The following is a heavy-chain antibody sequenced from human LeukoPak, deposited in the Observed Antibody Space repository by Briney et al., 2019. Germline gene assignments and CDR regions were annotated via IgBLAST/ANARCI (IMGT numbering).Heavy chain of an antibody. J-gene: IGHJ5*02. CDR3: ARDGAMVRGVIITNSGWFDP. D-gene: IGHD3-10*01. CDR2: IIPIFGTA. CDR1: GGTFSIYA. Sequence: SVNVSCKASGGTFSIYAISWVRQAPGQGREWMGGIIPIFGTANYAQKFQGRVTITADKSTSTAYMELSSLRSEDTAVYYCARDGAMVRGVIITNSGWFDPWGQGTLVTVSS. V-gene: IGHV1-69*06.